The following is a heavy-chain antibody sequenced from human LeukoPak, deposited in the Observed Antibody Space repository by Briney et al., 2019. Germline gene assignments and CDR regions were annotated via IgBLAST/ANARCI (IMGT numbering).Heavy chain of an antibody. D-gene: IGHD4-17*01. CDR1: GFTFSSYS. V-gene: IGHV3-48*04. CDR3: ARGGYGDYVWDAFDI. CDR2: ISSSNSTI. J-gene: IGHJ3*02. Sequence: GGSLRLSCAASGFTFSSYSMNWVRQAPGKGLEWVSYISSSNSTIYYADSVKGRFTISSDNAKNSLYLQMNSLRAEDTAVYYCARGGYGDYVWDAFDIWGQGTMVTVSS.